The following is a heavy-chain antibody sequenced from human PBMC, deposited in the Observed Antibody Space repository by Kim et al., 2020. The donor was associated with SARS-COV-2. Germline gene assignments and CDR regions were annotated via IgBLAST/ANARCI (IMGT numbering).Heavy chain of an antibody. CDR2: IYSGGST. V-gene: IGHV3-66*01. J-gene: IGHJ6*02. Sequence: GGSLRLSCAASGFTVSSNYMSWVRQAPGKGLEWVSVIYSGGSTYYADSVKGRFTISRDNSKNTLYLQMNSLRAEDTAVYYCARKPNYYYYGMDVWGQGTTVTVSS. CDR3: ARKPNYYYYGMDV. CDR1: GFTVSSNY.